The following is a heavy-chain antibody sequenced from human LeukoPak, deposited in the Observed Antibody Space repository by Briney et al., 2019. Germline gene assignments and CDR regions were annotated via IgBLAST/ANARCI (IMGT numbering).Heavy chain of an antibody. CDR1: GGSMSSYY. CDR3: ARYWWSGAAPGSWFDP. CDR2: INYSGNT. J-gene: IGHJ5*02. V-gene: IGHV4-59*08. D-gene: IGHD2-15*01. Sequence: SETLSLTCTVSGGSMSSYYWNWIRQPPGKGLEWIGYINYSGNTNYNPSLKSRVTISIDTSKNQFSLKLSSVTAADTAVYYCARYWWSGAAPGSWFDPWGQGTLVIVSS.